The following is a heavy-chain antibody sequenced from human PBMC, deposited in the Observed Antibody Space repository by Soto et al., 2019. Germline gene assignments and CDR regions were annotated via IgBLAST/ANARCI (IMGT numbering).Heavy chain of an antibody. CDR3: TTDGGIAYCDRASCPVGL. V-gene: IGHV3-15*01. CDR1: GFTFAYTW. J-gene: IGHJ4*02. D-gene: IGHD2-2*01. Sequence: PGGSLRLSCAASGFTFAYTWMSWVRQAPGKGLEWIGRIKSKTDGGTTDYAAPVRGRFTISRDDSKNTLYLQMNSLKTEDTAVYYCTTDGGIAYCDRASCPVGLWGQGTRVTVS. CDR2: IKSKTDGGTT.